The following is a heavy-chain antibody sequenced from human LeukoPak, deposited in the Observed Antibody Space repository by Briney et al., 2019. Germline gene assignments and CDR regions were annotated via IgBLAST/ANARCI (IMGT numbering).Heavy chain of an antibody. Sequence: SETLSLTCTVSGGSISSSSYYWGWIRQPPGKGLEWIGSIYYSGSTSYNPSLKSRLIISVDTSKNQFSLKLSSVTAADTAVYYCAREEATYYYDSRGYFDYWGQGTLVTVSS. CDR2: IYYSGST. CDR3: AREEATYYYDSRGYFDY. CDR1: GGSISSSSYY. J-gene: IGHJ4*02. V-gene: IGHV4-39*07. D-gene: IGHD3-22*01.